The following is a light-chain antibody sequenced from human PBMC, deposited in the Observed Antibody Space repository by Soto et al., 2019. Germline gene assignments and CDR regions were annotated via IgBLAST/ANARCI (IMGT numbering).Light chain of an antibody. J-gene: IGLJ1*01. CDR3: SSHTSGSTRV. V-gene: IGLV2-14*01. Sequence: QSVLAQPASVSGSPGQSIAISCTGTSSDVGGYDYVSWYQQQPDKAPKLTIYEVTKRPSGVSNRFSGSKSGNTASLTISGLQAEDEADYYCSSHTSGSTRVFGTGTKVTVL. CDR2: EVT. CDR1: SSDVGGYDY.